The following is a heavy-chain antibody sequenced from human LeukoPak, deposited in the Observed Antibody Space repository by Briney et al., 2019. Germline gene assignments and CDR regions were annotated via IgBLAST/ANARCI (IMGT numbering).Heavy chain of an antibody. CDR3: ARATWIQLWLVMDY. Sequence: GGSLRLSCAASGFTVSSNYMSWVRQAPGKGLEWVSVIYSGGSTYYADSVKGRFTISRDNSKNTLYPQMNSLRAEDTAVYYCARATWIQLWLVMDYWGQGTLVTVSS. CDR1: GFTVSSNY. D-gene: IGHD5-18*01. CDR2: IYSGGST. J-gene: IGHJ4*02. V-gene: IGHV3-66*01.